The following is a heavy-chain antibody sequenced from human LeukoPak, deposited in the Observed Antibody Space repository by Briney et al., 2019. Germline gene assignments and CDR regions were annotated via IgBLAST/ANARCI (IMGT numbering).Heavy chain of an antibody. Sequence: ASVKVSCKASGYTFTSYDINWVRQATGQGLEWMGWMNPNSGNTGYAQKFQGRVTMTMNTSISTAYRELSSLRSEDTAVYYCARGGISVRGVMGGYDYWGQGTLVTVSS. V-gene: IGHV1-8*01. D-gene: IGHD3-10*01. CDR3: ARGGISVRGVMGGYDY. CDR1: GYTFTSYD. CDR2: MNPNSGNT. J-gene: IGHJ4*02.